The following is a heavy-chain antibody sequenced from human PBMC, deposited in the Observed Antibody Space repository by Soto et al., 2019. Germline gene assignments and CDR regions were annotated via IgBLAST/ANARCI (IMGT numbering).Heavy chain of an antibody. J-gene: IGHJ4*02. Sequence: QVQLVESGGALVKPGGSLRLSCAASGFRFSDFYMTWICQAPGKGLEWVSHISTSGSNTNYADSVKGRFTVSRDNANNALYLEMDNLRGEDTALYFCARDRDTYGHGFFDYWGQGSLVTVSS. V-gene: IGHV3-11*05. CDR3: ARDRDTYGHGFFDY. CDR1: GFRFSDFY. CDR2: ISTSGSNT. D-gene: IGHD2-21*01.